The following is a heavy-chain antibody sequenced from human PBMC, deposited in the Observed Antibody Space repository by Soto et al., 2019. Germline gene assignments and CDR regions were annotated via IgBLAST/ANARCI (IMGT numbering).Heavy chain of an antibody. D-gene: IGHD3-16*01. CDR3: ARMATFGSLNWFDP. V-gene: IGHV1-8*01. Sequence: ASVKVSFNAAGSIFTINDFIWVRQATGQGLEWMGWMNPGSGDTGYAQKFQGRVTMTRDISIATAYMELSSLRSDDTAIYYCARMATFGSLNWFDPWGQGTQVNVSS. J-gene: IGHJ5*02. CDR2: MNPGSGDT. CDR1: GSIFTIND.